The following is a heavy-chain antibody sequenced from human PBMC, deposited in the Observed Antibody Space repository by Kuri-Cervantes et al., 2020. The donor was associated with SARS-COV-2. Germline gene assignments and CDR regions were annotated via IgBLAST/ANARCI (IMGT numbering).Heavy chain of an antibody. V-gene: IGHV1-69*06. D-gene: IGHD2-2*01. CDR1: GGTFSSYA. CDR2: IIPLFGTT. J-gene: IGHJ5*02. CDR3: ARGIGSCKRGSCWFDP. Sequence: SVKVSCKASGGTFSSYAVTWVRQAPGRGFEWMGRIIPLFGTTIYAEKFRGRVTITADKSTNTAYMELSSLRSEDTAVYYCARGIGSCKRGSCWFDPWGQGTLVTVSS.